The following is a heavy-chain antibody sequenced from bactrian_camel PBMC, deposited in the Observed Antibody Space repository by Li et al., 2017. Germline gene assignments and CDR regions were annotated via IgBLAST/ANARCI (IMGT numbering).Heavy chain of an antibody. D-gene: IGHD4*01. CDR2: VESDGST. CDR3: ATFSSTETRYSDSDH. V-gene: IGHV3S53*01. Sequence: HVQLVESGGGSVQVGGSLKLSCAYSGATYGHCMGWFRQAQGKEREGVAGVESDGSTSYADSVKGRFTISQDSAKNTVYLQMNSLKSEDTALYYCATFSSTETRYSDSDHWGQGTQVTVS. J-gene: IGHJ4*01. CDR1: GATYGHC.